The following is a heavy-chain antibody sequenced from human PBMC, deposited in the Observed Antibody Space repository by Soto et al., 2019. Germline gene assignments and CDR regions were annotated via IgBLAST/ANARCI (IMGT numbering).Heavy chain of an antibody. CDR1: GFTFSSYG. D-gene: IGHD3-22*01. Sequence: PGGSLRLSCAASGFTFSSYGMHWVRQAPGKGLEWVAVIWYDGSNKYYADTVKGRFTISRDNARNSLSLQMNSMRVEDTAFYFCARDDDFYDSTGYPNFWGQGTPVTVSS. CDR3: ARDDDFYDSTGYPNF. V-gene: IGHV3-33*01. J-gene: IGHJ4*01. CDR2: IWYDGSNK.